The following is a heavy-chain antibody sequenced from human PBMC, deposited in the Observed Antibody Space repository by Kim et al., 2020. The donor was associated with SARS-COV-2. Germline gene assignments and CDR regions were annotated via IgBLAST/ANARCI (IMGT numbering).Heavy chain of an antibody. J-gene: IGHJ4*02. V-gene: IGHV4-34*01. CDR2: GST. Sequence: GSTNYNPSLKRRVTIPVDTSKNECSLKLSSVTAADTAVYYCARGDGDRGYWGQGTLVTVSS. D-gene: IGHD3-10*01. CDR3: ARGDGDRGY.